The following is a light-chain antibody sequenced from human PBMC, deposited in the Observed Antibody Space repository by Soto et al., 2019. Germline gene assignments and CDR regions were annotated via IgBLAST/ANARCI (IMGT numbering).Light chain of an antibody. CDR1: SSNIGAGYD. Sequence: QPVLTQPPSVSGAPGQRVTISCTGSSSNIGAGYDVHWYQQLPGTAPKLLIYDDSNRPSGVPDRFSGSKSGTSASLAITGLQAEDEADYYCQSYDSSLSGYVFGTGTKFTVL. CDR2: DDS. V-gene: IGLV1-40*01. J-gene: IGLJ1*01. CDR3: QSYDSSLSGYV.